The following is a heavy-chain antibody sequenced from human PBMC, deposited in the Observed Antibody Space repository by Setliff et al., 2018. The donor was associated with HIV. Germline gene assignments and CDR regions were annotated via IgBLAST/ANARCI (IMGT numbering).Heavy chain of an antibody. V-gene: IGHV3-23*01. J-gene: IGHJ6*03. D-gene: IGHD6-19*01. CDR2: ISGSGDTI. Sequence: GGSLRLSCAPSGFRFSDYTMTWVRQAPGKGLECVSGISGSGDTIYYADSVKGRFAISRDNSKNILSLQMNSLRAEDTAVYYCAKRGYVSAWYDEPVQFYQHMDVWGKGTTVTVSS. CDR3: AKRGYVSAWYDEPVQFYQHMDV. CDR1: GFRFSDYT.